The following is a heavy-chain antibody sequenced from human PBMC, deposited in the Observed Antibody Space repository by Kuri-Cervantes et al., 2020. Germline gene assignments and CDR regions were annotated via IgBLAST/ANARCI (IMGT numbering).Heavy chain of an antibody. CDR1: GFTFSSYA. D-gene: IGHD5-18*01. J-gene: IGHJ4*02. CDR2: ISYDGSNK. V-gene: IGHV3-30-3*01. Sequence: GGSLRPSCAAYGFTFSSYAMHWVRQAPGKGLEWVAVISYDGSNKYYADSVKGRFTISRDNSKNTLYLQMNSLRAEDTAVYYCALLGYSYGYYFDYWGQGTLVTVSS. CDR3: ALLGYSYGYYFDY.